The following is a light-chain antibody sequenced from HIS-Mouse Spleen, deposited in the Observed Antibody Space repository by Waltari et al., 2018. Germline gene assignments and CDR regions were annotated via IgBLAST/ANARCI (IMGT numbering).Light chain of an antibody. V-gene: IGLV3-10*01. Sequence: SYELTQPPSVSVSPGQTARITCSGDALPKKYAYWYQQKSGQAPVLVIYEDSKRPSGIPDRFSGSKSGNTASLTVSGLQAEDEADYYCSSYAGSNNFVVFGGGTKLTVL. J-gene: IGLJ2*01. CDR2: EDS. CDR3: SSYAGSNNFVV. CDR1: ALPKKY.